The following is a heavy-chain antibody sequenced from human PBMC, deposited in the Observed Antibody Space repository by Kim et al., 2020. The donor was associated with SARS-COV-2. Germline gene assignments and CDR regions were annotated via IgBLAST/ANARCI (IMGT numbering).Heavy chain of an antibody. CDR2: FNTKTGNP. J-gene: IGHJ4*02. V-gene: IGHV7-4-1*02. Sequence: ASVKVSCKASGYTFTSYAMNWVRQAPGQGLEWMGWFNTKTGNPTYAQGFTGRFVFSLDTSVSTAYLQISSLKAEDTAVYYCARFTYGSGWYLLVYWGQGTLVTVSS. CDR3: ARFTYGSGWYLLVY. CDR1: GYTFTSYA. D-gene: IGHD6-19*01.